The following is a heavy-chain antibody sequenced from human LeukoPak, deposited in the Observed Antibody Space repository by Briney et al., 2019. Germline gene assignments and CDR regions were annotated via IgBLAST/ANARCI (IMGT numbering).Heavy chain of an antibody. Sequence: LPGGSLRLSCAASGFTVSSNYMSWVRQAPGKGLEWVSVTYSGGSTYYADSVKGRFTISRDNSKNTLYLQMNSLRAEDTAVYYCAKAMAYDSSGYAFDYWGQGTLVTVSS. CDR1: GFTVSSNY. D-gene: IGHD3-22*01. CDR3: AKAMAYDSSGYAFDY. V-gene: IGHV3-53*01. CDR2: TYSGGST. J-gene: IGHJ4*02.